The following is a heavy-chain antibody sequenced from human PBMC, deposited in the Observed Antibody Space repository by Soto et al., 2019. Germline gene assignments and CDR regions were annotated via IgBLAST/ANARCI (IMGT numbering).Heavy chain of an antibody. CDR2: ISSSSSYI. CDR1: GFTFSSYS. J-gene: IGHJ4*02. CDR3: ARENPHTYCGGDCYSPRRNY. Sequence: EVQLVESGGGLVKPGGSLRLSCAASGFTFSSYSMNWVRQAPGKGLEWVSSISSSSSYIYYADSVKGRFTISRDNAKNSLYLQMNSLRAEDTAVYYCARENPHTYCGGDCYSPRRNYWGQGTLVTVSS. D-gene: IGHD2-21*02. V-gene: IGHV3-21*01.